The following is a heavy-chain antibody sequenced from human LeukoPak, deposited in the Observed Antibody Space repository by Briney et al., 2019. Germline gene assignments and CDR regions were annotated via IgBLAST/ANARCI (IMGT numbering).Heavy chain of an antibody. V-gene: IGHV3-7*01. CDR2: LKQDGSEK. CDR3: ARMMASIPRGVPDY. CDR1: GFTFSSYW. J-gene: IGHJ4*02. Sequence: GGSLRLSCAASGFTFSSYWMSWVRQAPGKGLEWVANLKQDGSEKYYVDSVKGRFTISRDNAKSSLYLQMDSLRAEDTAVYYCARMMASIPRGVPDYWGQGTLVTVSS. D-gene: IGHD5-24*01.